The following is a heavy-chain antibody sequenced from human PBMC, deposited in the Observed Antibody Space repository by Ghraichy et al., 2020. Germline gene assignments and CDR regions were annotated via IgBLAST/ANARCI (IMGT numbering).Heavy chain of an antibody. J-gene: IGHJ6*02. CDR1: GYTFSNYG. CDR2: ISADSGDT. Sequence: ASVKVSCKTSGYTFSNYGINWVRQAPGQGLEWMGWISADSGDTIYAENDQGRVTMTTDTSTKTAYMELRSLTSDDTAVYYCARGLRTRGRVSQLHRTTLYYSAMDVWGQGTTVTVSS. CDR3: ARGLRTRGRVSQLHRTTLYYSAMDV. D-gene: IGHD4-11*01. V-gene: IGHV1-18*01.